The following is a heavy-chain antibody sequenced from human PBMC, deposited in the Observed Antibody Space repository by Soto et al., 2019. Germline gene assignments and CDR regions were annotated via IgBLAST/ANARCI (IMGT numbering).Heavy chain of an antibody. V-gene: IGHV4-34*01. CDR1: GGSFSGYY. D-gene: IGHD7-27*01. Sequence: SETLSLTCAVYGGSFSGYYWSWIRQPPGKGLEWIGEINHSGSTNYNPSLKSRVTISVDTSKNQFSLKLSSVTAADTAVYYCARMSPSELGNYYGMDVWGQGTTVT. CDR3: ARMSPSELGNYYGMDV. CDR2: INHSGST. J-gene: IGHJ6*02.